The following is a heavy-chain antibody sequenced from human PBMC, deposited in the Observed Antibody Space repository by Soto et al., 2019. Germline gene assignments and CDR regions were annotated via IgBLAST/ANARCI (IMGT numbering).Heavy chain of an antibody. V-gene: IGHV1-18*03. CDR2: LSVYNGNT. CDR3: ARGRPDDF. D-gene: IGHD3-16*01. CDR1: GYTFNTYG. Sequence: QVQLVQSGAEVKKPGASVKVSCKASGYTFNTYGISWVRQAPGQGLEWMGWLSVYNGNTNHAQKFQGRVTVTTDTSTSTAYMELRSLTSDDMAVYYCARGRPDDFWGQGTLVTVSS. J-gene: IGHJ4*02.